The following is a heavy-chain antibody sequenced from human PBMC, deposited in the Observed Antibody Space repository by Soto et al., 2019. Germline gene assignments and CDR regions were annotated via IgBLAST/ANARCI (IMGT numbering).Heavy chain of an antibody. J-gene: IGHJ6*02. Sequence: SETLSLTCTVSGGSISSGGYYWSWIRQHPGKGLEWIGYIYYSGSTYYNPSLKSRVTISVDTSTNQFSLKLSSVTAADTALYYCASLFSGGYSYAFYYYGMGVWGQGTTVTV. CDR3: ASLFSGGYSYAFYYYGMGV. CDR1: GGSISSGGYY. CDR2: IYYSGST. D-gene: IGHD5-18*01. V-gene: IGHV4-31*03.